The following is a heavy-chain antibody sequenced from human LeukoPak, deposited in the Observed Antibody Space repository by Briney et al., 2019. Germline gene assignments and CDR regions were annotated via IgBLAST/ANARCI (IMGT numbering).Heavy chain of an antibody. J-gene: IGHJ4*02. V-gene: IGHV3-23*01. CDR2: ISGSGGST. CDR3: AKDRITMVRGVYYFDY. CDR1: GFTFSSYA. D-gene: IGHD3-10*01. Sequence: PGGSLRLSCAASGFTFSSYAMSWVRQAPGKGLEWVSAISGSGGSTYYADSVKGRFTISRDNSKNTLYLQMNSLRAEDTAVYYCAKDRITMVRGVYYFDYWGQGTLVTVSS.